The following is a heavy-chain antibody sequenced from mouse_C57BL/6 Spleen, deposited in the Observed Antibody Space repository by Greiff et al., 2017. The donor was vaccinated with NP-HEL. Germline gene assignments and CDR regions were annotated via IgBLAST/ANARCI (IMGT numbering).Heavy chain of an antibody. CDR1: GFTFSDYG. Sequence: EVQLQESGGGLVKPGGSLKLSCAASGFTFSDYGMHWVRQAPEKGLEWVAYISSGSSTIYYADTVKGRFTISRDNAKNTLFLQMTSLRSEDTAMYYCAREATVVAPSYAMDYWGQGTSVTVSS. V-gene: IGHV5-17*01. CDR2: ISSGSSTI. CDR3: AREATVVAPSYAMDY. J-gene: IGHJ4*01. D-gene: IGHD1-1*01.